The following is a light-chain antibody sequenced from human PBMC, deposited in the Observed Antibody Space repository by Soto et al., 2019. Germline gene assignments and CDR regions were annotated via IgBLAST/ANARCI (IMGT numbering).Light chain of an antibody. CDR1: SSDVGAYNY. CDR3: SSYTSSSTVV. Sequence: QSVLTQPASVSGSTGQSVTISCSRSSSDVGAYNYVSWYQRHPGKAPKLMIYDVTNRPSGVSNRFSGSKSGNTASLTISGLQAEDEADYFCSSYTSSSTVVFGGGTKVTVL. V-gene: IGLV2-14*01. J-gene: IGLJ3*02. CDR2: DVT.